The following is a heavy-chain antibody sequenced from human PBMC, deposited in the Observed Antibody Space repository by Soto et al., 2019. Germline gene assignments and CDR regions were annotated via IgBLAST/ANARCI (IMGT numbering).Heavy chain of an antibody. V-gene: IGHV1-46*01. CDR3: ARDLAAANY. D-gene: IGHD6-13*01. CDR1: GYIFINYY. Sequence: QVHLVQAGAEVKKPGASVKVSCKASGYIFINYYIHWVRQAPGQGLEWIGIINPNGGSTNYAQKFRGRVSMAGATTASTAHRDLSRPRSDDPAVYYSARDLAAANYWGQGTLVTFSS. CDR2: INPNGGST. J-gene: IGHJ4*02.